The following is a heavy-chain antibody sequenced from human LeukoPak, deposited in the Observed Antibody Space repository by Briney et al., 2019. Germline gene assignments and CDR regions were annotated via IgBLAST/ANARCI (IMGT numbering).Heavy chain of an antibody. D-gene: IGHD3-3*01. J-gene: IGHJ3*02. Sequence: SEPLSFTCASYGGSFSYYYWSWRRQPPGKGLEWVVEINHSGNTNYNPSLKSQVTISVDTSNNHFSLKLSSVTAADTAVYYCARKREAKYGYYVVFDIWGQGTMVTVSS. CDR3: ARKREAKYGYYVVFDI. CDR1: GGSFSYYY. V-gene: IGHV4-34*01. CDR2: INHSGNT.